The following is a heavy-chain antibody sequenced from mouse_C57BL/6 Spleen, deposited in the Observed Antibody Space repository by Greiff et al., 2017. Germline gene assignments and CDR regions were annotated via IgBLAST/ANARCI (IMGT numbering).Heavy chain of an antibody. Sequence: VQLQQSGPELVKPGASVKISCKASGYAFSSSWMNWVKQRPGKGLEWIGRIYPGDGDTNYNGKFKGKATLTADKSSSTAYMQLSSLTSEDSAVYFCATTVVEDYYAMDYWGQGTSVTVSS. CDR3: ATTVVEDYYAMDY. D-gene: IGHD1-1*01. V-gene: IGHV1-82*01. CDR2: IYPGDGDT. CDR1: GYAFSSSW. J-gene: IGHJ4*01.